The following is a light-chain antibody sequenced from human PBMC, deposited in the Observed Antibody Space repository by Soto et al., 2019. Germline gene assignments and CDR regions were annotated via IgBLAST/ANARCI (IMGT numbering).Light chain of an antibody. V-gene: IGKV3-15*01. CDR3: QQYYSPPPTFT. CDR1: QSVSSN. CDR2: GAS. J-gene: IGKJ3*01. Sequence: EIVMTQSPATLSVSPGERATLSCRASQSVSSNLAWYQQKPGQAPRLLIYGASTRATGIPARFSGSGSGTEFTLTISSLQSEDFAVYYCQQYYSPPPTFTFGPGTKVDIK.